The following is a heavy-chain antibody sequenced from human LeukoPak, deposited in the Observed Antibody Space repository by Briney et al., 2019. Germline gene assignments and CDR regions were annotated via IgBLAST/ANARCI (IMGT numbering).Heavy chain of an antibody. D-gene: IGHD1-26*01. V-gene: IGHV7-4-1*02. J-gene: IGHJ4*02. CDR2: INTNTGNP. CDR3: ATRGVVRESYSGSYP. CDR1: GYVFSSYA. Sequence: GASVKVSCKASGYVFSSYAMNWVRQAPGQGLEWMGWINTNTGNPTYAQGFTGRFVFSLDTSVSTAYLQISSLKAEDTAVYYCATRGVVRESYSGSYPWGQGTLVTVSS.